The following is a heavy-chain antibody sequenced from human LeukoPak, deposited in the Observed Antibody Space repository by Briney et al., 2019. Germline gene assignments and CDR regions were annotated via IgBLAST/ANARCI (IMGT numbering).Heavy chain of an antibody. Sequence: GGSLRLSCAASGFTFSNYAMSWVRQAPGKGLEWVSGISGGGGTTYYADSVKGRFTISRDNSKNTLYLRMHSLRAEDTAVYYCAKDRVYYFDSSGYSCDYWGQGSLVTVSS. V-gene: IGHV3-23*01. J-gene: IGHJ4*02. D-gene: IGHD3-22*01. CDR1: GFTFSNYA. CDR3: AKDRVYYFDSSGYSCDY. CDR2: ISGGGGTT.